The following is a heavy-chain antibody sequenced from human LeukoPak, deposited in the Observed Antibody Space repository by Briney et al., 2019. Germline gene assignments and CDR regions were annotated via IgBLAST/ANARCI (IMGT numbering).Heavy chain of an antibody. CDR1: GFSFSTYA. CDR2: ISTTSSYI. CDR3: ARGGIITSYAFEI. V-gene: IGHV3-21*01. Sequence: GGSLRLSCAASGFSFSTYAISWVSQAPGKGLEWVSCISTTSSYIFYADSVRGRFTISRDNAKNSLYLQMDSLRAEDTAVYYCARGGIITSYAFEIWGQGTMVTVSS. J-gene: IGHJ3*02. D-gene: IGHD1-26*01.